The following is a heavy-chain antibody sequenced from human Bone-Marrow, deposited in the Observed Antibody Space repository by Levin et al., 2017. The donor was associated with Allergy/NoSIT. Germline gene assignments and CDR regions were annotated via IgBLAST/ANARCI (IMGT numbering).Heavy chain of an antibody. CDR2: IGSSGNYI. CDR3: ARSSTGWQWDFDY. J-gene: IGHJ4*02. D-gene: IGHD2-8*02. CDR1: GFNFNSYS. V-gene: IGHV3-21*04. Sequence: GESLKISCASSGFNFNSYSLSWVRQAPGKGPEWVSSIGSSGNYIYYADSVKGRFTISRDNTGNSLYLQMDGLSAEDTAVYYCARSSTGWQWDFDYWGQGTLVTVSS.